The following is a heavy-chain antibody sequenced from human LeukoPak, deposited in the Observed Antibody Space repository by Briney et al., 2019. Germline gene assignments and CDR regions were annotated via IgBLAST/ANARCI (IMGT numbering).Heavy chain of an antibody. CDR3: AKGPYCSGGTCFLPHYFDH. D-gene: IGHD2-15*01. CDR1: GFTFSSYA. J-gene: IGHJ4*02. V-gene: IGHV3-30*18. Sequence: PGRSLRLSCTASGFTFSSYAMNWVRQAPGKGLEWLAVLSYDGTNKYYADSVKGRFTISRDNSKNTLYLQMNSLRAEDTAVYYCAKGPYCSGGTCFLPHYFDHWGQGTLVTVSS. CDR2: LSYDGTNK.